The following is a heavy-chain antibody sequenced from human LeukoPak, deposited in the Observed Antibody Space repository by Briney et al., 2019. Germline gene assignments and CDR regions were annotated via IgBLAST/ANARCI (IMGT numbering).Heavy chain of an antibody. CDR1: GFTFSSYS. J-gene: IGHJ4*02. V-gene: IGHV3-48*04. D-gene: IGHD1-1*01. Sequence: QPGGSLRLSCAASGFTFSSYSMNWVRQAPGKGLEWVSYISSSGSTIYYADSVKGRFTISRDNAKNSLYLQMNSLRAEDTAVYYCARDGRGIPGFDYWGQGTLVTVSS. CDR2: ISSSGSTI. CDR3: ARDGRGIPGFDY.